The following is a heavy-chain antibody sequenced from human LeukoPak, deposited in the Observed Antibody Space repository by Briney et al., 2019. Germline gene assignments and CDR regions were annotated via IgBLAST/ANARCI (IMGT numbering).Heavy chain of an antibody. J-gene: IGHJ6*02. D-gene: IGHD6-13*01. V-gene: IGHV3-30*18. Sequence: GGSLRLSCAASGFTFSSYGMHWVRQAPGKGLEWVAVISHDGSNKYYADSVKGRFTISRDNSKNTLYLQMNSLRAEDTAVYYCAKEGYLDVWGQGTTVTVSS. CDR1: GFTFSSYG. CDR2: ISHDGSNK. CDR3: AKEGYLDV.